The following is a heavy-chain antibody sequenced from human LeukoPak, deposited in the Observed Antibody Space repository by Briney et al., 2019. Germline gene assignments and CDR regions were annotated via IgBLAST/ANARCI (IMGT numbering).Heavy chain of an antibody. V-gene: IGHV3-21*01. CDR3: ARTPPGGWYGSLDY. Sequence: KAGESLRLSCAASGFIFSNTWMNWVRQAPGKGLEWVSLISSSSSSIFYADSVKGRFTISRDSAKNSLYLQMNSLRGEDTAVYYCARTPPGGWYGSLDYWGQGTLVTVSS. CDR1: GFIFSNTW. D-gene: IGHD6-19*01. CDR2: ISSSSSSI. J-gene: IGHJ4*02.